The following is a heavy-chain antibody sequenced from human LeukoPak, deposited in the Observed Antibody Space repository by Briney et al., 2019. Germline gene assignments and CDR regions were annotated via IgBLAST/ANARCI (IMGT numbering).Heavy chain of an antibody. CDR3: ARGRFLPAAPYYYFDY. V-gene: IGHV3-7*01. J-gene: IGHJ4*02. Sequence: GGSLRLSCAASGFTFSSYWMSWVRQAPGKGLEWVANTKQDGSEKYYVDSVKGRFTISRDNAKNSLYLQMNSLRAEDTAVYYCARGRFLPAAPYYYFDYWGQGTLVTVSS. D-gene: IGHD2-2*01. CDR2: TKQDGSEK. CDR1: GFTFSSYW.